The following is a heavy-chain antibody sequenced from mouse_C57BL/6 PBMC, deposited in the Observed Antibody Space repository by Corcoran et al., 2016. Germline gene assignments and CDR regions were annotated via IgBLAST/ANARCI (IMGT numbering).Heavy chain of an antibody. Sequence: QIQLVQSGPELKKPGETVKISCKASGYTFTTYGMSWVKQAPGKGLKWMGWINTYSGVPTYADDFKGRFAFSFETSASTAYLQINNLKNEDTATYFCAREITTVVARYFDYWGQGTTLTVSS. V-gene: IGHV9-3*01. D-gene: IGHD1-1*01. CDR3: AREITTVVARYFDY. CDR1: GYTFTTYG. J-gene: IGHJ2*01. CDR2: INTYSGVP.